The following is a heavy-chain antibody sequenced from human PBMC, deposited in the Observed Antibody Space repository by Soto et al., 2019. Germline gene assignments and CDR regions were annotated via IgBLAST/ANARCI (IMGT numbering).Heavy chain of an antibody. V-gene: IGHV1-69*13. D-gene: IGHD2-2*02. J-gene: IGHJ5*02. CDR2: IIPISDTA. CDR3: ATLVPAPIKLFPRLGWFDP. Sequence: ASLNVSCNASGRSLSPETINWVRQAPGQGLEWMGGIIPISDTAYYAQNFRGRVTITADESTSTVYLEPSSLRSEDTAVYYCATLVPAPIKLFPRLGWFDPWGQGTLVTVSS. CDR1: GRSLSPET.